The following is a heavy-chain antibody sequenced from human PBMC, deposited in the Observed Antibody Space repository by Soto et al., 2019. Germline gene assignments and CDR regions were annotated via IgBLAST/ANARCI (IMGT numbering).Heavy chain of an antibody. CDR3: ARGRSYDAFDI. CDR2: IWYDGSNK. CDR1: GFTFSSYG. D-gene: IGHD1-26*01. Sequence: GGSLRLSCAASGFTFSSYGMHWVRQAPGKGLEWVAVIWYDGSNKYYADSVKGRFTISRDNSKNTLYLQMSSLRAEDTAVYYCARGRSYDAFDIWGQGTMVTVSS. V-gene: IGHV3-33*01. J-gene: IGHJ3*02.